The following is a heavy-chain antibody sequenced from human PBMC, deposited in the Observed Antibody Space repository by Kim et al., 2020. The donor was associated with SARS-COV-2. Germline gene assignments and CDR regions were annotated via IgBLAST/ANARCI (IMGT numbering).Heavy chain of an antibody. V-gene: IGHV3-23*01. J-gene: IGHJ3*02. Sequence: KGRFTISRDNSKNTLYLQMNSLRAEDTAVYYCARERITMIVVVIVDAFDIWGQGTMVTVSS. D-gene: IGHD3-22*01. CDR3: ARERITMIVVVIVDAFDI.